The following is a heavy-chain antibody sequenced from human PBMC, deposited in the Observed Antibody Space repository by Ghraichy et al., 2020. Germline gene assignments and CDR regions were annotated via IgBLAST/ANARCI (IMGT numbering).Heavy chain of an antibody. CDR1: GGSFSGYY. V-gene: IGHV4-34*01. Sequence: SETLSPTCAVYGGSFSGYYWSWIRQPPGKGLEWIGEINHSGSTNYNPSLKSRVTISVDTSKNQFSLKLSSVTAADTAVYYCATSRNQMNYYDSSGDYWGQGTLVTVSS. J-gene: IGHJ4*02. D-gene: IGHD3-22*01. CDR2: INHSGST. CDR3: ATSRNQMNYYDSSGDY.